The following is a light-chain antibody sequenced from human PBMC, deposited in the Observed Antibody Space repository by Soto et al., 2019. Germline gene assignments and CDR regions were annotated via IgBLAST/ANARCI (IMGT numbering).Light chain of an antibody. V-gene: IGLV1-40*01. CDR2: GNS. Sequence: QSVLTQPPSVSGAPGQRVTISCTGSSSNIGAGYDVHWYQQLPVTAPKLLIYGNSNRPSGVPDRFSGSKSGTSASLAITGLQAEDEADYYCQSSDSSLSGYVFGPGTKVTVL. CDR1: SSNIGAGYD. CDR3: QSSDSSLSGYV. J-gene: IGLJ1*01.